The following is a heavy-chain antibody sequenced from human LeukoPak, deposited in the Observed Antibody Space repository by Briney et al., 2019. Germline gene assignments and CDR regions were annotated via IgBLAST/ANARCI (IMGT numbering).Heavy chain of an antibody. CDR3: ARGLFQGITMVRGVIRSFEP. V-gene: IGHV4-34*01. Sequence: SETLSLTCAVYGGSFSGYYCSWLRQPPGKGLEWIGEINHSGSTNYNPSLKSRVTISVDTSKNQFSLKLSSVTAADTAVYYCARGLFQGITMVRGVIRSFEPWSQGTLVTVSS. CDR1: GGSFSGYY. D-gene: IGHD3-10*01. J-gene: IGHJ5*02. CDR2: INHSGST.